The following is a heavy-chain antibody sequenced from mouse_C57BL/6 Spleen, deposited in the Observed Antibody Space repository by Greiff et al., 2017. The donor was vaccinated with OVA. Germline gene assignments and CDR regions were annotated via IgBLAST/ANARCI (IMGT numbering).Heavy chain of an antibody. CDR1: GYTFTSYW. D-gene: IGHD2-1*01. CDR3: ARVVIYYGPDYYAMDY. Sequence: QVQLQQPGAELVMPGASVKLSCKASGYTFTSYWMHWVKQRPGQGLEWIGEIDPSDSYTNYNQKFKGKSTLTVDKSSSTAYMQLSSLTSEDSAVYYCARVVIYYGPDYYAMDYWGQGTSVTVSS. J-gene: IGHJ4*01. CDR2: IDPSDSYT. V-gene: IGHV1-69*01.